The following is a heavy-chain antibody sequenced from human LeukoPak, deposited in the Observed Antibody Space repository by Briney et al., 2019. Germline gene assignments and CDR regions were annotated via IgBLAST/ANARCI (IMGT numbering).Heavy chain of an antibody. CDR1: GYSFTSYW. CDR3: ARQNSYDSSGYLDY. Sequence: GEALKISCKGSGYSFTSYWIGWVRPMPGKGLELMGIIYPGDSENRYSTSSKGPVTTSADKSISIAYLQWNSLKASDTAMYYCARQNSYDSSGYLDYWGQGTMVTVSS. CDR2: IYPGDSEN. D-gene: IGHD3-22*01. V-gene: IGHV5-51*01. J-gene: IGHJ4*02.